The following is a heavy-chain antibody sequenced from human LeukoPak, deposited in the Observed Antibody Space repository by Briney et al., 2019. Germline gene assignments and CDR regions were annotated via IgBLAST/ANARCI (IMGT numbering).Heavy chain of an antibody. CDR2: INPNSGGT. Sequence: GASVKVSCKASGYTFTGYYMHWVRQAPGQGLEWMGWINPNSGGTNYAQKFQGRVTMTRDTSISTAYMELSRLRSDDTAVYYCARDRGTVAARDRRWFDPWGQGTLVTVSS. D-gene: IGHD6-6*01. J-gene: IGHJ5*02. CDR1: GYTFTGYY. CDR3: ARDRGTVAARDRRWFDP. V-gene: IGHV1-2*02.